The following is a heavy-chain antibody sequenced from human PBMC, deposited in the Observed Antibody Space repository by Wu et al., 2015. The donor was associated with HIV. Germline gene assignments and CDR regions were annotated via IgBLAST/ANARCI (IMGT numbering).Heavy chain of an antibody. CDR2: IYYSGST. CDR3: ARARDYYYGMDV. Sequence: QVQLQESGPGLVKPSETLSLTCTVSGGSISSYYWSWIRQPPGKGLEWIGYIYYSGSTNYNPSLKSRVTISVDTSKNQFSLKLSSVTAADTAVYYCARARDYYYGMDVWGQGTTVTVSS. V-gene: IGHV4-59*01. CDR1: GGSISSYY. J-gene: IGHJ6*02.